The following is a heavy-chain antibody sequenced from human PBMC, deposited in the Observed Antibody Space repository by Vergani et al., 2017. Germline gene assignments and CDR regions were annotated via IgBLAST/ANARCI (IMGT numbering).Heavy chain of an antibody. J-gene: IGHJ5*02. V-gene: IGHV3-33*08. Sequence: AQLLESGGDLVQPGGSLRLSCAASGFTFNHYAMNWVRQAPGKGLEWVAVTWYDGNNKQYADSVKGRFTISRDNSKSTMYLQMNSLRDEDTGVYYCARDLRLLYNRFDPWGQGTLVTVSS. CDR3: ARDLRLLYNRFDP. D-gene: IGHD1-14*01. CDR1: GFTFNHYA. CDR2: TWYDGNNK.